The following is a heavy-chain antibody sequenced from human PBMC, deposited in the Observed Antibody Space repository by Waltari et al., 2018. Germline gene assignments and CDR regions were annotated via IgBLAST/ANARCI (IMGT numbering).Heavy chain of an antibody. CDR1: GFTVSSKY. J-gene: IGHJ3*02. D-gene: IGHD1-26*01. CDR2: IYSVVST. CDR3: ARDQAELASDAFDI. Sequence: EVQLVETGGGLIQPGGSLRLSCAASGFTVSSKYMSGVRQAPGKGLEWVSVIYSVVSTYYSDSVKGRFTISRDNSKNTLYLQMNSLRAEDTAVYYCARDQAELASDAFDIWGQGTMVTVSS. V-gene: IGHV3-53*02.